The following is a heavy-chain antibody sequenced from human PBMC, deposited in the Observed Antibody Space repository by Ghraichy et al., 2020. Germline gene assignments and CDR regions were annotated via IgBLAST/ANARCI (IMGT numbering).Heavy chain of an antibody. D-gene: IGHD3-3*01. V-gene: IGHV4-34*01. J-gene: IGHJ4*02. CDR1: GGSFTGYF. Sequence: SQTLSLTCAVYGGSFTGYFWTWVRQPPGKELEWIGEIYHSGRTNYNPSLKSRVTISIDTSKNQFSLRLNSVAAADTAVYFCVRYDFPLFDYWGQGSLVTVSS. CDR2: IYHSGRT. CDR3: VRYDFPLFDY.